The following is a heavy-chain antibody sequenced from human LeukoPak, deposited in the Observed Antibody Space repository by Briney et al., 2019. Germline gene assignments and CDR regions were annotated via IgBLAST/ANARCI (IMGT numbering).Heavy chain of an antibody. V-gene: IGHV4-4*07. D-gene: IGHD3-22*01. Sequence: PSETLSLTCTASLVSISNYYWSWIRQPAGKGLEWIGRLYIGRDTDYNPSLKSRVTMSEDTSNSQFSLRLTSVTAADTAVYYCARESRVFIGDGYFLDSWGPGTLITVSS. CDR1: LVSISNYY. J-gene: IGHJ4*02. CDR2: LYIGRDT. CDR3: ARESRVFIGDGYFLDS.